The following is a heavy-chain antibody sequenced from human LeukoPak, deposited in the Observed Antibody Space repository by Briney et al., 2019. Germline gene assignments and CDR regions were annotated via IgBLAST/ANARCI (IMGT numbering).Heavy chain of an antibody. CDR1: GFTVSSNY. CDR3: ASFNVRDSNYDDY. CDR2: IYSGGST. V-gene: IGHV3-53*01. Sequence: GGSLRLSCAASGFTVSSNYTSWVRQAPGKRLEWVSVIYSGGSTYYPDSVKGRFTISRDNSKNTLYLQMNSLRAEDTAVYYCASFNVRDSNYDDYWGQGTLVTVSS. D-gene: IGHD4-11*01. J-gene: IGHJ4*02.